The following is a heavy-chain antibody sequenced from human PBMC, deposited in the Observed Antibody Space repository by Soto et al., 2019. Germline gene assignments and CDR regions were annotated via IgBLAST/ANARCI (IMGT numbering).Heavy chain of an antibody. J-gene: IGHJ5*02. CDR2: ISGSGGST. Sequence: GGSLRLSCAASGFTFSSYAMSWVRQAPGKGLEWVSAISGSGGSTYYADSVKGRFTISRDNSKNTLYLQMNSLRAEDTAVYYCAKDLGLAAAGTSRNWFDPWGQGTLVTVSS. CDR1: GFTFSSYA. D-gene: IGHD6-13*01. CDR3: AKDLGLAAAGTSRNWFDP. V-gene: IGHV3-23*01.